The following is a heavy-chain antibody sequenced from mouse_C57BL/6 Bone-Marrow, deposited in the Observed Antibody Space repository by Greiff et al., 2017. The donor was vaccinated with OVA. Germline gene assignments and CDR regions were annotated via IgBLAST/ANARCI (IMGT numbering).Heavy chain of an antibody. V-gene: IGHV3-6*01. Sequence: EVQLQESGPGLVKPSQSLSLTCSVTGYSITSGYYWNWIRQFPGNKLEWMGYISYDGSNNYNPSLKNRISITRDTSKNQFFLKLNSVTTEDTATYYCARGNRDEDAMDYWGQGTSVTVSS. CDR3: ARGNRDEDAMDY. J-gene: IGHJ4*01. CDR2: ISYDGSN. D-gene: IGHD4-1*01. CDR1: GYSITSGYY.